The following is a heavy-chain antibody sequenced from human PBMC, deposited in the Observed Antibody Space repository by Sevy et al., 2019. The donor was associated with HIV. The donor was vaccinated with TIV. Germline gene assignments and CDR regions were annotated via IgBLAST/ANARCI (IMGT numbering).Heavy chain of an antibody. CDR2: IKSNGDGGTT. CDR3: TTKSGFWSGDQYFDY. J-gene: IGHJ4*02. D-gene: IGHD3-3*01. Sequence: GGSLRLSCAASGFTFNKAWMTWVRQAPGKGLEWVGRIKSNGDGGTTDYTAPVKGRFTISRDDSKNTLYLQMNSLQTDDTAVYYCTTKSGFWSGDQYFDYWGQGTLVTVSS. CDR1: GFTFNKAW. V-gene: IGHV3-15*01.